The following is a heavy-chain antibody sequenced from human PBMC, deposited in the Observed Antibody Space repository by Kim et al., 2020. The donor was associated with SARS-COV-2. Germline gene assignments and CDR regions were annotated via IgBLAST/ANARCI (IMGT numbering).Heavy chain of an antibody. CDR2: INPSGGST. CDR1: GYTFTSYY. J-gene: IGHJ4*02. CDR3: ARASTYYYDSSGYYYFDY. Sequence: ASVKVSCKASGYTFTSYYMHWVRQAPGQGLEWMGIINPSGGSTSYAQKFQGRVTMTRDTSTSTVYMELSSLRSEDTAVYYCARASTYYYDSSGYYYFDYWGQGTLVTVSS. V-gene: IGHV1-46*01. D-gene: IGHD3-22*01.